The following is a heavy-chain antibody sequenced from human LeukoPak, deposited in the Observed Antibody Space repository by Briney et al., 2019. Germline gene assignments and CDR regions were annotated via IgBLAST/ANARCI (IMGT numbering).Heavy chain of an antibody. V-gene: IGHV3-30*03. Sequence: PGGSLRLSCAASGFTFSNYGMHWVRQAPGRGLEWVAVISYDGGNKYYTDSVEGRFTISRGNAKNSLYLQMNSLRAEDTAVYYCAGDRARVMDYWGQGTLVTVSS. D-gene: IGHD5-18*01. CDR2: ISYDGGNK. CDR3: AGDRARVMDY. J-gene: IGHJ4*02. CDR1: GFTFSNYG.